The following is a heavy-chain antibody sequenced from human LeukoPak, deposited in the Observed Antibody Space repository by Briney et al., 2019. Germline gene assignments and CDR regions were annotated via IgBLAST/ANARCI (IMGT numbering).Heavy chain of an antibody. J-gene: IGHJ3*02. CDR1: GGSISSYY. V-gene: IGHV4-59*01. D-gene: IGHD2-2*02. CDR3: AKLLYDAFDI. CDR2: IYYSGST. Sequence: SETLSLTCTVSGGSISSYYWSWIRQPPGKGLEWIGYIYYSGSTNYDPSLKSRVTISVDTSKNQYSLKLSSVTAADTAVYYCAKLLYDAFDIWGQGTMVTVSS.